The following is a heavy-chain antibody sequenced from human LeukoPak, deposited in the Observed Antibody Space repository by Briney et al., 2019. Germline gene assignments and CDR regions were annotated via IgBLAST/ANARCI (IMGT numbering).Heavy chain of an antibody. CDR2: IIPIFGTA. J-gene: IGHJ4*02. V-gene: IGHV1-69*05. CDR3: ARSGREWIQLWADRSFDY. Sequence: ASVKVSCKASGGTFSSYAIGWVRQAPGQGLEWMGGIIPIFGTANYAQKFQGRVTMTRDTSTSTVYMELSSLRSEDTAVYYCARSGREWIQLWADRSFDYWGQGTLVTVSS. D-gene: IGHD5-18*01. CDR1: GGTFSSYA.